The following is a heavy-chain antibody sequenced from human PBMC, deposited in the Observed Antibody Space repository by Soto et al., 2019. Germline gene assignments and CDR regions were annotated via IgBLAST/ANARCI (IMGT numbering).Heavy chain of an antibody. D-gene: IGHD3-10*01. V-gene: IGHV3-48*01. Sequence: GGSLRLSCAASGFTFSSYSMNWVRQAPGKGLEWVSYISSSSSTIYYADSVKGRFTISRDNAKNSLYLQMNSLRAEDTAVYYCARDRSHVLLWFGDVLYFDYWGQGTLVTVSS. CDR1: GFTFSSYS. CDR2: ISSSSSTI. J-gene: IGHJ4*02. CDR3: ARDRSHVLLWFGDVLYFDY.